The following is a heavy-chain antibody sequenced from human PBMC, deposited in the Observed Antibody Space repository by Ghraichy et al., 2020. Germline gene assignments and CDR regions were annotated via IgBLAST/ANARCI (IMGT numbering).Heavy chain of an antibody. CDR3: ARDSSPTLYYDSSGYGFFEN. J-gene: IGHJ4*02. D-gene: IGHD3-22*01. CDR2: IYYSGST. Sequence: SQTLSLTCNVSGGSISSGGYYWSWIRQHPGKDLEWIGYIYYSGSTYYNPSLKSRVTISLDTSKNQFSLKLSSVTAADTAVYYCARDSSPTLYYDSSGYGFFENWGQGTPVTGSA. V-gene: IGHV4-31*03. CDR1: GGSISSGGYY.